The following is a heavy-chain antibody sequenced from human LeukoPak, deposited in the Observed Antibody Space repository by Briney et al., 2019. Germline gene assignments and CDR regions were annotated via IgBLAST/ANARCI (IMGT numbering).Heavy chain of an antibody. J-gene: IGHJ3*01. CDR1: GGSITSHF. V-gene: IGHV4-4*08. Sequence: SETLSLTCTVSGGSITSHFWTWIRQAPGKGLEWVGYVSKSGSTNYNPSLQSRITISVDTSKNEFFLKLTSMTAADTAVYFCARDDYGVFDAFDVWGQGTVVTVSS. CDR2: VSKSGST. CDR3: ARDDYGVFDAFDV. D-gene: IGHD3-16*01.